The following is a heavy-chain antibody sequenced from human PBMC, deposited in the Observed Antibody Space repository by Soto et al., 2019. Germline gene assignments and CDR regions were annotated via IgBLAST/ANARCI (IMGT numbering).Heavy chain of an antibody. V-gene: IGHV3-30-3*01. J-gene: IGHJ4*02. CDR1: GFTFSSYA. D-gene: IGHD3-22*01. Sequence: GGSLRLSCAASGFTFSSYAMHWVRQAPGKGLEWVAVISYDGSNKYHADSVKGRFTISRDNSKNTLYLQMNSLRAEDTAVYYCAAVNYYDSSGPVDYWGQGTLVTVS. CDR2: ISYDGSNK. CDR3: AAVNYYDSSGPVDY.